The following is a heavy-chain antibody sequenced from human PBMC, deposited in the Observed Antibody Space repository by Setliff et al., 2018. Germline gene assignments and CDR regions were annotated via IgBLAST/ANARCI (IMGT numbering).Heavy chain of an antibody. CDR1: GDTFSSSA. J-gene: IGHJ3*02. CDR3: ARVPRGRDDAFDI. D-gene: IGHD3-10*01. V-gene: IGHV1-69*06. CDR2: IIPIFGTA. Sequence: SVKVSCKASGDTFSSSAISWVRQAPGQGLEWMGGIIPIFGTANYAQKFQGRVTITADKSTSTAYMELSSLRSEDTAVYYCARVPRGRDDAFDIWGQGTVVTVSS.